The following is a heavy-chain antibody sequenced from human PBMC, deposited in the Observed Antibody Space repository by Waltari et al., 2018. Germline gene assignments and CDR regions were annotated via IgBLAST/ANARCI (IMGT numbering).Heavy chain of an antibody. CDR1: GFSFSNYE. CDR3: ARDPRATDYYYYMDV. Sequence: EVQLVESGGGLVQPGGSLRLSCVGSGFSFSNYEMNWVRQAPGKGLEWISYISSGSEIIYYADSVKSRSTISRDNAKNSLYLEMHNLRAEDTATYFCARDPRATDYYYYMDVWGKGTTVTVSS. J-gene: IGHJ6*03. V-gene: IGHV3-48*03. CDR2: ISSGSEII.